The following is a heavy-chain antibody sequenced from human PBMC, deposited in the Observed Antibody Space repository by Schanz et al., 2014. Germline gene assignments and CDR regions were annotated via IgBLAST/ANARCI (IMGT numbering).Heavy chain of an antibody. J-gene: IGHJ6*02. V-gene: IGHV3-23*04. CDR1: GFTYSSYW. Sequence: EVQLVESGGGLVQPGGSLRLSCAASGFTYSSYWMHWVRQAPGKGLEWVACIRGSGGSTLYADSVQGRFTISRDDSKNMLYLQMNSLRAEDTAVYYCAKVWKDHRIAGRPGGSDGMDVWGQGTTVTVSS. D-gene: IGHD6-6*01. CDR3: AKVWKDHRIAGRPGGSDGMDV. CDR2: IRGSGGST.